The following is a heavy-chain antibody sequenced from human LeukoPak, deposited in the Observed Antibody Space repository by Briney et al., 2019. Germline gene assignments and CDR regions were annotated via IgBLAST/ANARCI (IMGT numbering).Heavy chain of an antibody. Sequence: TGGSLRLSCAASGFTFSDYYMSWIRQAPGKGLEWVSAISGSGGSTYYADSVKGRFTISRDNSKNTLYLQMNSLRAEDTAVYYCAKENYGSGSYYFDYWGQGTLVTVSS. CDR3: AKENYGSGSYYFDY. D-gene: IGHD3-10*01. V-gene: IGHV3-23*01. CDR1: GFTFSDYY. J-gene: IGHJ4*02. CDR2: ISGSGGST.